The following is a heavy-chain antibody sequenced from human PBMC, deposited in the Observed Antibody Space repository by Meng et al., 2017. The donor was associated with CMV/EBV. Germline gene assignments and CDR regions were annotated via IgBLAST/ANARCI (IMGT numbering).Heavy chain of an antibody. Sequence: SVKVSCKASGFTFTSSAVQWVRQARGQRLEWIGWIVVGSGNTNYAQKFQERVTITRDMSTSTAYMELSSLRSEDTAVYYCAAGYSSTLEGPAGDVWGQGTTVTVSS. CDR1: GFTFTSSA. J-gene: IGHJ6*02. D-gene: IGHD6-13*01. V-gene: IGHV1-58*01. CDR3: AAGYSSTLEGPAGDV. CDR2: IVVGSGNT.